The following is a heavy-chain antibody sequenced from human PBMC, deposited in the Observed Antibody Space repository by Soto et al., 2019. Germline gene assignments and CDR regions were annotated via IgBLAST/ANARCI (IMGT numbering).Heavy chain of an antibody. J-gene: IGHJ6*02. D-gene: IGHD3-16*01. CDR2: INPSGGNT. Sequence: ASVKVSCKASGYTFTSYCMHWVRQAPGQGLEWMGIINPSGGNTSYAQKFQGRVTMTRDTSTSTVYMELSSLRSEDTAVYYCARVDYESYYYYGMDVWGQGTTVTVSS. CDR3: ARVDYESYYYYGMDV. CDR1: GYTFTSYC. V-gene: IGHV1-46*01.